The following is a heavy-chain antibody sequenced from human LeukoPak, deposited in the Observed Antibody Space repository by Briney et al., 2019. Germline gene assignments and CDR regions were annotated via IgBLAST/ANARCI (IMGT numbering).Heavy chain of an antibody. J-gene: IGHJ4*02. CDR3: ARLPGTNAY. CDR1: GGPFSGYY. D-gene: IGHD6-13*01. Sequence: SETLSLTCGVSGGPFSGYYWSWIRQPPGKGLEWIGEINNNGITNYNPSLKSRVTISADTSKKQFSLRLSAVTVADTAIYYCARLPGTNAYWGQGTLVTVSS. CDR2: INNNGIT. V-gene: IGHV4-34*01.